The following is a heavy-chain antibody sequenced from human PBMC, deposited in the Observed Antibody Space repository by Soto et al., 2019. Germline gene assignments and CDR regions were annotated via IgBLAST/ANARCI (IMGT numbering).Heavy chain of an antibody. D-gene: IGHD2-8*01. CDR3: VASVFSFDY. J-gene: IGHJ4*02. Sequence: HVQLVESGGGVVQPGTSLRLSCAASGFTFSTSAMHWVRQAPGKGLEWVAVISYDGTNEHYEDTVKGRFSVSRDNSRNTLSLQMNSLRPEDTAMYYCVASVFSFDYWGQGSLVTVSS. CDR1: GFTFSTSA. V-gene: IGHV3-30*01. CDR2: ISYDGTNE.